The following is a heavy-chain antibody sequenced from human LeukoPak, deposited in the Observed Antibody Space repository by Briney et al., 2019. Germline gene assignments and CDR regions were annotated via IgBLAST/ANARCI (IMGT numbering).Heavy chain of an antibody. D-gene: IGHD1-1*01. J-gene: IGHJ4*02. CDR1: GASISSTSYY. CDR2: TYYRGTT. V-gene: IGHV4-39*07. Sequence: SETLSLTCTVSGASISSTSYYWGWIRQPPGKGLEWIGSTYYRGTTYYNPSLKSRVTISVDTSKNQFSLKLSSVTAADTAVYYCARDWNRYAYWGQGTLVIVSS. CDR3: ARDWNRYAY.